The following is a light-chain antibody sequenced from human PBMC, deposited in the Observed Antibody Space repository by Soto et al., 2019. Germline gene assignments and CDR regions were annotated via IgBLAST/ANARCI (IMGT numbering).Light chain of an antibody. V-gene: IGKV3-20*01. J-gene: IGKJ1*01. Sequence: EIVSTQSPGTLSLSPGERATLSCRASQSVSSSYFAWYQQRFGQAPRLLIYGASSRATGIPDRFSGSGSGTDFTLTISRLEPEDFAVYYCQQYGSSSWTFGQGTKVDIK. CDR2: GAS. CDR3: QQYGSSSWT. CDR1: QSVSSSY.